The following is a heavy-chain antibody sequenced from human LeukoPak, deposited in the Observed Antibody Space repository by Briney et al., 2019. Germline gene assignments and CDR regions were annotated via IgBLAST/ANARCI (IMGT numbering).Heavy chain of an antibody. CDR1: GGSISSSDYY. CDR3: ARDEYDSSGYYRRYFDL. V-gene: IGHV4-30-4*01. D-gene: IGHD3-22*01. J-gene: IGHJ2*01. CDR2: IYYSGGT. Sequence: PSETLSLTCTVSGGSISSSDYYWSWIRQPPGKGLEWIGFIYYSGGTFYNPSLKSRVTISVDTSKNQFSLQLSSVTAADTAVYYCARDEYDSSGYYRRYFDLWGRGTLVTVSS.